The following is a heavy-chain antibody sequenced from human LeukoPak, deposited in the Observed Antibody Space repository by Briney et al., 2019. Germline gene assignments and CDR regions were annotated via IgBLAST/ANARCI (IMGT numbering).Heavy chain of an antibody. CDR2: INPSGGST. J-gene: IGHJ4*02. V-gene: IGHV1-46*01. Sequence: ASVKVSCKSSGYTFTSYYMYWVRQATGQGLEWMGIINPSGGSTSYAQKFQGRVTMTRDTSTGTVYMELSSLRSEDTAVYYCARDSGMVRGTVDYWGQGTLVTVSS. D-gene: IGHD3-10*01. CDR3: ARDSGMVRGTVDY. CDR1: GYTFTSYY.